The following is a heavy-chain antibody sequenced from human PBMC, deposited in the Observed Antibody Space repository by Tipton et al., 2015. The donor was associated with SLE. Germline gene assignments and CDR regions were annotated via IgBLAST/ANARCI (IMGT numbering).Heavy chain of an antibody. D-gene: IGHD2-21*01. CDR3: ARDRRYCGGDCYYYYYYMDV. Sequence: LRLSCTVSGGSISSGAYYWSWIRQHPGKGLEWIGYIDDSGSTYYNPSLKSRVIISVDTSKNQFSLKLSSVTAADTAVYYCARDRRYCGGDCYYYYYYMDVWGKGTTVTVSS. CDR2: IDDSGST. CDR1: GGSISSGAYY. V-gene: IGHV4-31*02. J-gene: IGHJ6*03.